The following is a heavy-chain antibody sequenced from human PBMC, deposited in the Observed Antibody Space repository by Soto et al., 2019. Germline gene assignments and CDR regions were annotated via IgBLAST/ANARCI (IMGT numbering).Heavy chain of an antibody. CDR1: GFTFSSYW. CDR2: IQQDGSEK. J-gene: IGHJ4*02. D-gene: IGHD3-22*01. V-gene: IGHV3-7*01. CDR3: ARDLGPAHSSGYYY. Sequence: EVQLVESGGGLVQPGGSLRLSCAASGFTFSSYWMSWVRQAPGKGLEWVANIQQDGSEKYYVDAVNGRFTISRDNAKNSLYLQTNSLRAEDTALYYCARDLGPAHSSGYYYWGQGTLVTVSS.